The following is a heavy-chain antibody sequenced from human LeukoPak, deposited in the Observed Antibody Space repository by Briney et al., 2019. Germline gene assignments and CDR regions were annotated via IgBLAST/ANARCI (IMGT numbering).Heavy chain of an antibody. CDR1: GFTFSSYA. CDR3: ANWEKIGEYSSGWYGDY. Sequence: GGSLRLSCAASGFTFSSYAMSWVRQAPGKGLEWVSAISGSGGSTYYADSVKGRFTISRDNSKNTLYLQMNSLRAEDTAVYYCANWEKIGEYSSGWYGDYWGQGTLVTVSS. V-gene: IGHV3-23*01. J-gene: IGHJ4*02. D-gene: IGHD6-19*01. CDR2: ISGSGGST.